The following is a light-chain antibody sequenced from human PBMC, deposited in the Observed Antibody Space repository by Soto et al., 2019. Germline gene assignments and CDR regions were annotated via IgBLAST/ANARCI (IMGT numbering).Light chain of an antibody. Sequence: QSVLTQPASVSGSPGQSITISCTGTSSDVGLYDYVSWYQQHPGKAPQLMIYAVSNRPSGVSNRFSASKSGNTASLFISGLQAEDEADYYCSSYTSDSYYVLGYRTKVT. CDR2: AVS. V-gene: IGLV2-14*01. J-gene: IGLJ1*01. CDR3: SSYTSDSYYV. CDR1: SSDVGLYDY.